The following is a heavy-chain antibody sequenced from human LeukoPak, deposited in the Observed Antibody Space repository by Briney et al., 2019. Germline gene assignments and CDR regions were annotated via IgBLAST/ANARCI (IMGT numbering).Heavy chain of an antibody. CDR2: IYYSGST. CDR1: GGSISSGDYY. D-gene: IGHD3-22*01. J-gene: IGHJ5*02. V-gene: IGHV4-61*08. Sequence: SETLSLTCTVSGGSISSGDYYWSWTRQPPGKGLEWIGYIYYSGSTNYNPSLKSRVTISVDTSKNQFSLKLSSVTAADTAVYYCARLAYYYDSSGYSSGNWFDPWGQGTLVTVSS. CDR3: ARLAYYYDSSGYSSGNWFDP.